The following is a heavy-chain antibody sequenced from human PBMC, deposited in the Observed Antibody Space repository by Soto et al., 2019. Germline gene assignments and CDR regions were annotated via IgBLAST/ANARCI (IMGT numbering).Heavy chain of an antibody. CDR2: IYSSGST. CDR1: DGSISSYF. CDR3: ARAGTAMVQLDY. Sequence: PSETLSLTXTVSDGSISSYFWSWIRQPPGKGLEWIGYIYSSGSTNYNPSLKSRVTISVDTSKNQFSLKLTSVTAADTAVYYCARAGTAMVQLDYWGQGTLVTVSS. D-gene: IGHD5-18*01. J-gene: IGHJ4*02. V-gene: IGHV4-59*01.